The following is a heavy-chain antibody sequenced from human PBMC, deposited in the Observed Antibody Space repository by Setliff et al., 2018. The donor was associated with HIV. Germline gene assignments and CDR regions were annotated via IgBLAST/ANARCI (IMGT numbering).Heavy chain of an antibody. CDR3: ARGSSYGY. V-gene: IGHV4-34*01. D-gene: IGHD4-17*01. Sequence: SETLSLTCAVYGGSFSGYYWSWIRQPPGKGLEWIGEINHSGSTNYNPSLESRVTISVDTSKNQFSLKLNSVTAADTAVYYCARGSSYGYWGQGTLVTVSS. CDR2: INHSGST. CDR1: GGSFSGYY. J-gene: IGHJ4*02.